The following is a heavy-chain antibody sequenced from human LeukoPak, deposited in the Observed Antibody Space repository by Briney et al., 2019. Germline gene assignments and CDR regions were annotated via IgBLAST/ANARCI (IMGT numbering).Heavy chain of an antibody. V-gene: IGHV1-8*02. CDR1: GYTFTSYG. D-gene: IGHD2-15*01. Sequence: ASVKVSCKASGYTFTSYGISWVRQAPGQGLEWMGWMNPNSGNTGYAQKFQGRVTMTRNTSISTAYMELSSLRSEDTAVYYCARASHCSGGSCFGPYYYYYGMDVWGQGTTVTVSS. J-gene: IGHJ6*02. CDR2: MNPNSGNT. CDR3: ARASHCSGGSCFGPYYYYYGMDV.